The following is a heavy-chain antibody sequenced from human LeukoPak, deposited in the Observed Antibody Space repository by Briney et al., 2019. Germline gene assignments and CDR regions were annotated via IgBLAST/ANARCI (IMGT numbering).Heavy chain of an antibody. CDR1: GFTVSRNY. V-gene: IGHV3-66*01. D-gene: IGHD6-13*01. CDR3: ARDRAGVFDY. CDR2: IYSGGST. Sequence: GGSLRFSCAASGFTVSRNYMSWVGQAPGKGLEWVSVIYSGGSTYYADSVKGRFTISRDNSKNTLYLQMNSLRAEDTAVYYCARDRAGVFDYWGQGTLVTVSS. J-gene: IGHJ4*02.